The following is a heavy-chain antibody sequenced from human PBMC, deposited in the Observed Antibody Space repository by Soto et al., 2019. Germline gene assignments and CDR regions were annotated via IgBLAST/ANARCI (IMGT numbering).Heavy chain of an antibody. J-gene: IGHJ3*02. V-gene: IGHV5-10-1*01. D-gene: IGHD1-1*01. CDR3: ARHWNQGGVDGAFDI. CDR1: GYSFTSYW. CDR2: IDPSDSCT. Sequence: GESLKISCKGSGYSFTSYWISWVRQMPGKGLEWMGRIDPSDSCTNYSPSFQGHVTISADKSISTAYLQWSSLKASDTAMYYCARHWNQGGVDGAFDIWGQGTMVTVSS.